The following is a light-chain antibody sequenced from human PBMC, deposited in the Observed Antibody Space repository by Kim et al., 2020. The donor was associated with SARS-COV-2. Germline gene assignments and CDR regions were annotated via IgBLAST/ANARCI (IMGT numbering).Light chain of an antibody. CDR3: QVWINSVDEYV. CDR2: YDS. J-gene: IGLJ1*01. V-gene: IGLV3-21*04. CDR1: SVGSKS. Sequence: SYELTQPPSVSVAPGKTANITCGGDSVGSKSVHWYQQKAGQAPVLVIHYDSDRPSGIPERFSASNSGNTATLTISRVEVGDEADYYCQVWINSVDEYVFGTGTTVTVL.